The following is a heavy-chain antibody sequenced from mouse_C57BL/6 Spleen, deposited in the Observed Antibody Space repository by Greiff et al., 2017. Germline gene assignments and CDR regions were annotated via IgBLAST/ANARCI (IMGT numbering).Heavy chain of an antibody. CDR3: ARRWSYSMDY. CDR2: IDPSDSYT. D-gene: IGHD2-3*01. J-gene: IGHJ4*01. CDR1: GYTFTSYW. V-gene: IGHV1-69*01. Sequence: QVQLQQPGAELVMPGASVKLSCKASGYTFTSYWMHWVKQRPGQGLEWIGEIDPSDSYTNYNQKFKGKSTLTVDKSASTAYMQLSSLTSEDSAVYYSARRWSYSMDYWGQGTSVTVSS.